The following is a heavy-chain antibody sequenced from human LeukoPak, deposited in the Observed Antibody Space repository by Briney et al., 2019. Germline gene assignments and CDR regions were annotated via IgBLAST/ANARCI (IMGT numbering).Heavy chain of an antibody. Sequence: SETLSLTCTVSGYSISSGYYWGWIRQPPGKGLEWIGSIYHSGSTYYNPSLKSRVTISVDTSKNQFSLKLSSVTAADTAVYYCARVLAYYYYYMDVWGKGTTATVSS. CDR3: ARVLAYYYYYMDV. CDR2: IYHSGST. J-gene: IGHJ6*03. D-gene: IGHD1-26*01. CDR1: GYSISSGYY. V-gene: IGHV4-38-2*02.